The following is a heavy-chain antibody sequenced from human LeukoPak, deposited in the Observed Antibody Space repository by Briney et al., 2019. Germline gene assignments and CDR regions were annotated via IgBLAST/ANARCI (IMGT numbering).Heavy chain of an antibody. V-gene: IGHV3-48*03. J-gene: IGHJ4*02. CDR3: TRVRCSGSSCHDIYFDY. CDR1: GFTFRGYE. Sequence: GGSLRLSCEASGFTFRGYEMNWVRQAPGTGLEWVSYISSSGRTIYYADSVKGRFTMSRDNAENSLPLQMSSLRAEDTAVYYCTRVRCSGSSCHDIYFDYWGRGSQVTVSS. CDR2: ISSSGRTI. D-gene: IGHD3-9*01.